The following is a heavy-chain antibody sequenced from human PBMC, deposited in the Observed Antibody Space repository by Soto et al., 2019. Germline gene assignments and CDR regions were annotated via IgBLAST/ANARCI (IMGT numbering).Heavy chain of an antibody. V-gene: IGHV4-30-2*01. Sequence: SETLSLTCAVSGGSISSGGYSWSWIRQPPGKGLEWIGYIYHSGSTYYNPSLKSRVTISVDRSKNQFSLKLSSVTAADTAVYYCASLGYYYDTSGYYSVDDAFDIWGQGTMVTVSS. CDR3: ASLGYYYDTSGYYSVDDAFDI. CDR2: IYHSGST. D-gene: IGHD3-22*01. CDR1: GGSISSGGYS. J-gene: IGHJ3*02.